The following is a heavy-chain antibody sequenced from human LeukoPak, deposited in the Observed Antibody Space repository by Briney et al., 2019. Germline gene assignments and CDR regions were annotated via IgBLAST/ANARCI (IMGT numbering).Heavy chain of an antibody. CDR1: GDSVSSNSAA. D-gene: IGHD1-7*01. J-gene: IGHJ4*02. CDR2: TFYRSKWYN. CDR3: ARSGGTAIGNYERATFDY. V-gene: IGHV6-1*01. Sequence: KLSQTLSLTCDISGDSVSSNSAAWNWIRQSPSRGLEWLGRTFYRSKWYNEYEVSLKSRLTIHADTSKNHFSLQLNSVTPEDTAVYYCARSGGTAIGNYERATFDYWGQGTLVTVSS.